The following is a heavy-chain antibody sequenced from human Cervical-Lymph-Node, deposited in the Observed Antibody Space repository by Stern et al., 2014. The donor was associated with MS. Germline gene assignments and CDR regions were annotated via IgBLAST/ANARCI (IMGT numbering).Heavy chain of an antibody. D-gene: IGHD6-13*01. CDR2: ISYDGSNK. V-gene: IGHV3-30*16. CDR1: GFTFSSYA. CDR3: ARQMIAAPGTIPFDY. J-gene: IGHJ4*02. Sequence: VQLEESGGGVVQPGRSLRLSCAASGFTFSSYAMHWVRQAPGKGLEWVAVISYDGSNKYYADSVKGRFTISRDNSKNTLYLQMNSLRAEDTAVYYCARQMIAAPGTIPFDYWGQGTLVTVSS.